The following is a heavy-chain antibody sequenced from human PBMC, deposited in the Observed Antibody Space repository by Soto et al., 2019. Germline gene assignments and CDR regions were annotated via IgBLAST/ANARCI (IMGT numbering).Heavy chain of an antibody. CDR2: ISGSDGKT. CDR3: ARWSYLDY. V-gene: IGHV3-23*01. CDR1: GFSFGSYA. D-gene: IGHD3-3*01. Sequence: HPGGSLRLCCAASGFSFGSYALSWVRQAPGKGLEWVSTISGSDGKTFYADSVKGRFSISRDTSQSTLYLQMNSLRADDTAMYYCARWSYLDYWGQGTQVTVSS. J-gene: IGHJ4*02.